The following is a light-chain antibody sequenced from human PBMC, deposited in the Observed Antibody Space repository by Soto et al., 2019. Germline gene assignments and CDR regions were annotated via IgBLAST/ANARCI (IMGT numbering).Light chain of an antibody. CDR2: GIS. V-gene: IGKV3-15*01. CDR1: QSLTSY. Sequence: IVMTQSPATLSVSPGETATLSCRASQSLTSYLAWYQQKPDQAPRLLIYGISTRATDIPARFSGSGSGTEFTLTISSLQSEDFALYYCQQRSNWPITFGQGTRLEIK. CDR3: QQRSNWPIT. J-gene: IGKJ5*01.